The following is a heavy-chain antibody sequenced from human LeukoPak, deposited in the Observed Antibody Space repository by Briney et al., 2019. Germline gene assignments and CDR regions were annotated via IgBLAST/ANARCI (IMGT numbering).Heavy chain of an antibody. Sequence: SETLSLTCTVSGGSISSYYWSWIRQPPGKGLEWIGYIYYSGSTNYNPSLKSRVTISVDTSKNQFSLKLSSVTAADTAVYYCARVSYSYGYSSHWGQGTLVTVPS. V-gene: IGHV4-59*01. CDR2: IYYSGST. D-gene: IGHD5-18*01. CDR1: GGSISSYY. J-gene: IGHJ4*02. CDR3: ARVSYSYGYSSH.